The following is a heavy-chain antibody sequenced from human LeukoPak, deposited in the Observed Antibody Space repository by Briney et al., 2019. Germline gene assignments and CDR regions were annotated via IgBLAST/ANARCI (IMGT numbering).Heavy chain of an antibody. CDR3: AHLVYYDFWSGYYSNWFDP. CDR1: GFSLSTSGVG. J-gene: IGHJ5*02. V-gene: IGHV2-5*01. Sequence: SGPTLVKPTQTLTLTCTFSGFSLSTSGVGVGWIRQPPGKALEWLALIYWNDDKRYSPSLKSRLTITKDTSENQVILTMTNMDPVDTATYYCAHLVYYDFWSGYYSNWFDPWGQGTLVTVSS. CDR2: IYWNDDK. D-gene: IGHD3-3*01.